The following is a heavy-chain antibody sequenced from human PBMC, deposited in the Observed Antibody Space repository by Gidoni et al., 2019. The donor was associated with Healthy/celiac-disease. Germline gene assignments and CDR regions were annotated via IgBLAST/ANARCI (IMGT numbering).Heavy chain of an antibody. CDR2: IYYSGST. J-gene: IGHJ3*02. Sequence: GKGLEWIGYIYYSGSTYYNPSLKSRVTISVDTSKNQFSLKLSSVTAADTAVYYCARVSIFGVDAFDTWGQGTMVTVSS. D-gene: IGHD3-3*01. V-gene: IGHV4-30-4*01. CDR3: ARVSIFGVDAFDT.